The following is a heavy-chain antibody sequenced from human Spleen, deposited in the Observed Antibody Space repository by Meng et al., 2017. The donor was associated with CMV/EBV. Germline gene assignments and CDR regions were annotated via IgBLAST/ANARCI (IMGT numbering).Heavy chain of an antibody. J-gene: IGHJ4*02. CDR1: GGSLSSSGYY. D-gene: IGHD3-3*01. CDR2: IYYSGST. V-gene: IGHV4-31*02. CDR3: ARGTGITIFGVTFDY. Sequence: SGGSLSSSGYYWSWIRQHPGKGLEWIGYIYYSGSTFNNPSLKSRVTISVDTSKKQFSLKLSSVTAADTAVYYCARGTGITIFGVTFDYWGQGTLVTVSS.